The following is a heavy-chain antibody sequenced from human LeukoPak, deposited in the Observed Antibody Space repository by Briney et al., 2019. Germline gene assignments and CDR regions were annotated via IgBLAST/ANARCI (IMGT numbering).Heavy chain of an antibody. V-gene: IGHV3-30*02. Sequence: PGGSLRLSCAASGFTFSSYGMHWVRQAPGKGLEWVAFIRYDGSNKYYADSVKGRFTISRDNSKNTLYLQMNSLRAEDTAVYYCAKDPVPKEVSSRPTGFDYWGQGTLVTVSS. D-gene: IGHD6-13*01. J-gene: IGHJ4*02. CDR2: IRYDGSNK. CDR1: GFTFSSYG. CDR3: AKDPVPKEVSSRPTGFDY.